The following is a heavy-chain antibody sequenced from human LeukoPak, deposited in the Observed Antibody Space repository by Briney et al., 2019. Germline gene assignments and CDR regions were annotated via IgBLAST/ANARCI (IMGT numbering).Heavy chain of an antibody. CDR3: ARDYYDSSGRDAFDI. CDR1: GASISSYY. CDR2: IYTSGST. Sequence: SETLSLTCTVSGASISSYYWSWIRPLAGKGLEWIGRIYTSGSTNYNPSLKSRVTMSVDTSKNQFSLKLSSVTAADTAVYYCARDYYDSSGRDAFDIWGQGTMVTVSS. D-gene: IGHD3-22*01. V-gene: IGHV4-4*07. J-gene: IGHJ3*02.